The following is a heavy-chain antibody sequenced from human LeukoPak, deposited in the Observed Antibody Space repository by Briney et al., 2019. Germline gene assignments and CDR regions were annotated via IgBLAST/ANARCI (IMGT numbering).Heavy chain of an antibody. J-gene: IGHJ3*02. CDR2: IYYGGTT. D-gene: IGHD6-19*01. Sequence: SETLSLTCTVSGVSMSSYYWSWIRQPPGKGLEWIGYIYYGGTTNYNPSLKSRVTISIDTSKNQFSLKLSSVTAADTAVYYCARPREQWLGNDAFDMWGQGTMVTVSS. V-gene: IGHV4-59*08. CDR3: ARPREQWLGNDAFDM. CDR1: GVSMSSYY.